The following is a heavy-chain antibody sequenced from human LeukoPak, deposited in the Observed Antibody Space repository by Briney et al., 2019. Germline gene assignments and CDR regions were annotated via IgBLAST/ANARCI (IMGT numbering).Heavy chain of an antibody. J-gene: IGHJ4*02. CDR3: AATKRGGYGYNY. CDR2: ISSSGSTK. V-gene: IGHV3-11*04. CDR1: GFTFSDFY. D-gene: IGHD5-18*01. Sequence: RSGGSLRLSCAASGFTFSDFYMSWIRQAPGRGLEWVSYISSSGSTKHYADSVKGRFTISRDNAKNSLYLQMNSLRAEDTAVYYCAATKRGGYGYNYWGQGTLVTVSS.